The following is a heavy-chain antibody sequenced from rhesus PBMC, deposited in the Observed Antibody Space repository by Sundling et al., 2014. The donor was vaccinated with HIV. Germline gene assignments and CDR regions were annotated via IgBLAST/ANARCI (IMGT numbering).Heavy chain of an antibody. CDR3: ARAPYSWTYMGGLARRFGYS. D-gene: IGHD1-1-1*01. CDR2: IRKKTDGGTA. J-gene: IGHJ6*01. CDR1: GFTFSDHY. Sequence: EVRLVESGGDLVQPGGSLRLSCAASGFTFSDHYITWVRQAPGKGPEWVGFIRKKTDGGTAEYTASVKDRFIISRDDSRSIAYLQMNSLKTEDTGVYYCARAPYSWTYMGGLARRFGYSWGRRGRSSPSPQ. V-gene: IGHV3-116*02.